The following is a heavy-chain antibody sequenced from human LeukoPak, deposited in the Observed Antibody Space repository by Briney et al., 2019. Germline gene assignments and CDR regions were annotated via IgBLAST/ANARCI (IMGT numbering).Heavy chain of an antibody. CDR1: GFTSSSYA. CDR2: ISYDGSNK. D-gene: IGHD1-26*01. V-gene: IGHV3-30-3*01. CDR3: ARDIELVGATTFGY. Sequence: GGSLRLSCAASGFTSSSYAMHWVRQAPGKGLEWVAVISYDGSNKYYADSVKGRFTISRDNSKNTLYLQMNSLRAEDTAVYYCARDIELVGATTFGYWGQGTLVTVSS. J-gene: IGHJ4*02.